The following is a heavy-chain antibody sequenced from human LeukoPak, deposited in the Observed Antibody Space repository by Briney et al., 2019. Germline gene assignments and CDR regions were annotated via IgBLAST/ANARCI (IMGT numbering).Heavy chain of an antibody. Sequence: PGGSLRLSCAASGFSFSSYWMHWVRQAPGKGLEWVANIKQDGSEKYYVDSVKGRFTISRDNAKNSLYLQMNSLRAEDTAVYYCAREDQLLNDAFDIWGQGTMVTVSS. J-gene: IGHJ3*02. CDR2: IKQDGSEK. CDR1: GFSFSSYW. CDR3: AREDQLLNDAFDI. V-gene: IGHV3-7*01. D-gene: IGHD2-2*01.